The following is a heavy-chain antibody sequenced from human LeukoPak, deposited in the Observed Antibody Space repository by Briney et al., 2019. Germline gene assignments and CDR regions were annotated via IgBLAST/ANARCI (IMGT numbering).Heavy chain of an antibody. J-gene: IGHJ3*02. V-gene: IGHV1-2*02. CDR3: ARKQCLTGAKKIAFDI. D-gene: IGHD3-9*01. CDR1: GFTFSDYY. Sequence: ASVKVSCKSSGFTFSDYYLHWLRQAPGQGLEWLGWVNPNSGDTDYAQNFQGRVTMTRDTSISTAYMELSRLTSDDTAVYYCARKQCLTGAKKIAFDIWGQGTMVTVSS. CDR2: VNPNSGDT.